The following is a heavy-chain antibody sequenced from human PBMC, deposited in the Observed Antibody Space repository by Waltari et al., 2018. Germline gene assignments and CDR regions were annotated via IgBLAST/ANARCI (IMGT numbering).Heavy chain of an antibody. CDR3: ATKFRDENIGFAYDT. V-gene: IGHV1-69*11. J-gene: IGHJ3*02. D-gene: IGHD2-15*01. CDR2: IIPIAGTT. CDR1: GGTFSDYG. Sequence: QVQLVQSGAEVRKPGSPVKVSCKASGGTFSDYGFSCLRQAPRQGLEWRGRIIPIAGTTNHAQKFQGRVTITADGSTRTVHMSLSSLRSEDTAVYYCATKFRDENIGFAYDTWGQGTMVIVSS.